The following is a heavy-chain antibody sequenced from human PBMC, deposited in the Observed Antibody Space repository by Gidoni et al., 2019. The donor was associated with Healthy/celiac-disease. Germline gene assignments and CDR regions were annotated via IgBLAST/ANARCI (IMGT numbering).Heavy chain of an antibody. J-gene: IGHJ4*02. CDR1: GFPFSSYS. V-gene: IGHV3-21*01. CDR3: AREDDYGGNSTFDY. D-gene: IGHD4-17*01. Sequence: EVQLVESGGGLVKPGGSLRLSCSASGFPFSSYSMNWVRQAPGKGLEWVSSISSSSSYIYYADSVKGRFTISRDNAKNSLYLQMNSLRAEDTAVYYCAREDDYGGNSTFDYWGQGTLVTVSS. CDR2: ISSSSSYI.